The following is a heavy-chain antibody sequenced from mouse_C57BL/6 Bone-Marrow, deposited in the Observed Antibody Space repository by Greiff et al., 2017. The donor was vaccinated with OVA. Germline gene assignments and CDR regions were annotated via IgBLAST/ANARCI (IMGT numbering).Heavy chain of an antibody. Sequence: EVQLVESGGGLVQPGGSLSLSCAASGFTFTDYYMSWVRQPPGKALEWVGFLRNKANGYTTEYSASVKGRFTISRDNSQSILYLQMNALRAADSATYYCARSFITTLPHAMDYWGQGTSVTVSS. J-gene: IGHJ4*01. D-gene: IGHD1-2*01. V-gene: IGHV7-3*01. CDR3: ARSFITTLPHAMDY. CDR1: GFTFTDYY. CDR2: LRNKANGYTT.